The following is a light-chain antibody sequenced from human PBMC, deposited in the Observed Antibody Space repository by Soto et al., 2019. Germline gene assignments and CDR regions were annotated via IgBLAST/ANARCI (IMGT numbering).Light chain of an antibody. V-gene: IGKV3-20*01. CDR3: QHYGDSIWT. CDR1: QSVSNND. Sequence: EIVLTQSPDTLSLSPGERATLSCRASQSVSNNDLVWYQQKPGQAPRLLIYGASTRATGIPDRVSGSGSGTDFTLTISRLETEDFAVYYCQHYGDSIWTFGQGTKVEIK. J-gene: IGKJ1*01. CDR2: GAS.